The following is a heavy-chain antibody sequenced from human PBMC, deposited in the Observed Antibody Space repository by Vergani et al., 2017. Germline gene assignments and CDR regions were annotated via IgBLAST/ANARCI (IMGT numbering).Heavy chain of an antibody. J-gene: IGHJ4*02. CDR1: GFTFSSYA. D-gene: IGHD3-10*01. CDR3: ARSGGTYYFDY. Sequence: QVQLVESGGGVVQPGRSLRLSCAASGFTFSSYAMSWVRQAPGKGLEWIGSIYTSGSTNYNPSLKSRVTMSVDTSKNQFSLKLSSVTAADTAVYYCARSGGTYYFDYWGQGTLVTVSS. V-gene: IGHV4-4*07. CDR2: IYTSGST.